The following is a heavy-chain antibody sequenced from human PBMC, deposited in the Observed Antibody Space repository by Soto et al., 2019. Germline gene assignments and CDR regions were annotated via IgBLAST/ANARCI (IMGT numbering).Heavy chain of an antibody. CDR1: GGSISDGYY. J-gene: IGHJ5*02. Sequence: PSETLSLTCTVSGGSISDGYYWSWIRQHPGKGLEWIGSISDSGSTSYNPSLKSRLTISVDTSKNQFSLNLRSVTAADTAVYYCARRDRSGFSYWVDTWGQGTLVTVSS. CDR2: ISDSGST. D-gene: IGHD3-22*01. CDR3: ARRDRSGFSYWVDT. V-gene: IGHV4-31*03.